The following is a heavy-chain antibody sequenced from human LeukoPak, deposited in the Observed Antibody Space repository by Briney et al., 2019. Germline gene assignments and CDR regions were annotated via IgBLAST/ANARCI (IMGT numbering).Heavy chain of an antibody. CDR3: ARAKGGFWSGYPDAFDI. V-gene: IGHV4-59*13. CDR1: GDSINGYY. Sequence: SETLSLTCIVSGDSINGYYWSWIRQPPGKGLDWIGYIYYSGSTNYNPSLKSRVTISVDTSKNQFSLKLSSVTAADTAVYYCARAKGGFWSGYPDAFDIWGQGTMVTVSS. CDR2: IYYSGST. D-gene: IGHD3-3*01. J-gene: IGHJ3*02.